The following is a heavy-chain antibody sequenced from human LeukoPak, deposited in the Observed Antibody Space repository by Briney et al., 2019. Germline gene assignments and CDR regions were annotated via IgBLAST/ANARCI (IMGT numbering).Heavy chain of an antibody. CDR2: IYYSGST. CDR3: ARVPTDYYGSGSYLDWFDP. Sequence: NPSETLSLTCIVSGGSISSYYWSWIRQPPGKGLEWIGYIYYSGSTNYNPSLKSRVTISVDTSKNQFSLKLSSVPAADTAVYYCARVPTDYYGSGSYLDWFDPWGQGTLVTVSS. V-gene: IGHV4-59*08. J-gene: IGHJ5*02. D-gene: IGHD3-10*01. CDR1: GGSISSYY.